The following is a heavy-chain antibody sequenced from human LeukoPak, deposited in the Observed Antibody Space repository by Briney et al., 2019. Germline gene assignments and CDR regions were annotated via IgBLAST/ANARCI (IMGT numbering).Heavy chain of an antibody. Sequence: PSETLSLTCTVSGGSITSSSYYWSWIRQPPGKGLEWIGYIYYSGSTNYNPSLKSRVTISVDTSKNQFSLKLSSVTAADTAVYYCARGPPRFDYWGQGTLVTVSS. CDR3: ARGPPRFDY. CDR1: GGSITSSSYY. CDR2: IYYSGST. J-gene: IGHJ4*02. V-gene: IGHV4-61*01.